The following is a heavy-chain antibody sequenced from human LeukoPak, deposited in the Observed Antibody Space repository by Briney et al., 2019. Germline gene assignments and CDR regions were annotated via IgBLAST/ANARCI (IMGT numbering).Heavy chain of an antibody. CDR3: AKEDSGFQYYFDY. CDR2: IIPIFGTA. V-gene: IGHV1-69*05. J-gene: IGHJ4*02. Sequence: SVKVSCKASGGTFSSYAISWVRQAPGQGVEWMGRIIPIFGTANYAQKFQGRVTITTDESTSTAYMELSSLRSEDTAVYYCAKEDSGFQYYFDYWGQGTLVTVSS. D-gene: IGHD1-26*01. CDR1: GGTFSSYA.